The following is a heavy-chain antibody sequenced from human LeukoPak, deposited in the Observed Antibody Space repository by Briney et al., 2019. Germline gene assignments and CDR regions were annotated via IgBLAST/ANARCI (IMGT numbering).Heavy chain of an antibody. CDR2: MNANSGDT. CDR3: ARSSGSYYNPSDY. V-gene: IGHV1-8*01. J-gene: IGHJ4*02. CDR1: GYTLTNHD. D-gene: IGHD3-10*01. Sequence: ASVKVSCKASGYTLTNHDINWVRQATGQGLEWMGWMNANSGDTGYAQKFQGRVTMTRSTSISTAYMELSSLRSEDTAVYYCARSSGSYYNPSDYWGQGTLVTVSS.